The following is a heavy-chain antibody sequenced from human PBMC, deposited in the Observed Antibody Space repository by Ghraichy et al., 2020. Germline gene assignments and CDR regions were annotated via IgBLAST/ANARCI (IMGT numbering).Heavy chain of an antibody. CDR3: AKAAQYQLLYPYLRVVMDV. D-gene: IGHD2-2*02. J-gene: IGHJ6*02. V-gene: IGHV3-23*01. Sequence: GGSLRLSCASSGFTFSSYAMSWVRQAPGKGLEWVSAIIGIGGSTYYADSGKCRFTISRDNSKNTRYLQMNSLRAEDTAVYYCAKAAQYQLLYPYLRVVMDVWGQGTTVTVSS. CDR2: IIGIGGST. CDR1: GFTFSSYA.